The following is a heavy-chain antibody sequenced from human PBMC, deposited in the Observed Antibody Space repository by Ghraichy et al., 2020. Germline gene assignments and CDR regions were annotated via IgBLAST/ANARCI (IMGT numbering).Heavy chain of an antibody. Sequence: GESLNISCAASGYTFSSYVMNWVRQASGKGLEWVSAITGSGEKTYYVDSVKGRFTISRDNSKNTLYLQMNSLRAEDTAVYYCAKEVVATPNYYFFYGMDVWGQGTTVTVSS. CDR1: GYTFSSYV. CDR3: AKEVVATPNYYFFYGMDV. CDR2: ITGSGEKT. V-gene: IGHV3-23*01. J-gene: IGHJ6*02. D-gene: IGHD5-12*01.